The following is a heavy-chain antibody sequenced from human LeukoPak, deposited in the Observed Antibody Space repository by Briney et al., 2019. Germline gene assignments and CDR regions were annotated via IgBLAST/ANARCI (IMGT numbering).Heavy chain of an antibody. CDR3: ARDPYRIYYYYYGMDV. D-gene: IGHD2-15*01. Sequence: VASVKVSCKASGYTFTSYDINWVRQATGQGREWMGWMNPNSGNTGYAQKFQGRVTMTRNTSISTAYMELSSLRSEDTAVYYCARDPYRIYYYYYGMDVWGQGTTVTVSS. J-gene: IGHJ6*02. V-gene: IGHV1-8*01. CDR2: MNPNSGNT. CDR1: GYTFTSYD.